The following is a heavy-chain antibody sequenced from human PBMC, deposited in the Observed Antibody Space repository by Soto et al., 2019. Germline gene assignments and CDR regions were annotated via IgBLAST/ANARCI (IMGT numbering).Heavy chain of an antibody. V-gene: IGHV3-30-3*01. CDR3: ARAKDQWLITRNVMDV. CDR2: ISYDGSNK. CDR1: GFTFSSYA. Sequence: QVQLVESGGGVVQPGRSLRLSCAASGFTFSSYAMHWVRQAPGKGLEWVAVISYDGSNKYYADSVKGRFTISRDNSKNTLLLKMNSQRAEDTAVYYCARAKDQWLITRNVMDVWGQGTTVTVSS. J-gene: IGHJ6*02. D-gene: IGHD6-19*01.